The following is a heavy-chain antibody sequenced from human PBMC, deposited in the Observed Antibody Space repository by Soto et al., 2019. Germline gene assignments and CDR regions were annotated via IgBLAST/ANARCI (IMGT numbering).Heavy chain of an antibody. CDR1: GFTFTRYS. CDR2: ISSTTNYI. V-gene: IGHV3-21*06. CDR3: ARESEDLTSNFDY. Sequence: PGGSLRLSCAASGFTFTRYSMNWVRQAPGKGLEWVSSISSTTNYIYYGDSMKGRFTISRDNAKNSLYLEMNSLRAEDTAVYYCARESEDLTSNFDYWGQGALVTVSS. J-gene: IGHJ4*02.